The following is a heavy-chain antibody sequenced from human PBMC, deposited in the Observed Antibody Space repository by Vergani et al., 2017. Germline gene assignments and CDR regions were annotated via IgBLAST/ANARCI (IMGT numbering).Heavy chain of an antibody. CDR3: ARADGATTFRHYGMDV. CDR1: GGTFSSYA. V-gene: IGHV1-69*12. J-gene: IGHJ6*04. Sequence: QVQLVQSGAEVKKPGSSVKVSCKASGGTFSSYAISWVRQAPGQGLEWMGGIIPIFGTANYAQKFQGRVTITAGESTSTASMELSSLRSEDTAVYYWARADGATTFRHYGMDVWGKGTTVTVSS. CDR2: IIPIFGTA. D-gene: IGHD3-16*01.